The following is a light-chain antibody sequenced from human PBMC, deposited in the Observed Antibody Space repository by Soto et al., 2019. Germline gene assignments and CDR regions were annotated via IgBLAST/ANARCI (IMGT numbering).Light chain of an antibody. Sequence: QSALTQPRSVSGSPGQSVTISCTGTNSDVGFYDYVSWYQQHPGKAPKLMIYDVTKRPSGVPDRFSGSKSGNSASLTISGLQADDEADYYCCSYAGSYTFHVIFGGGTKLTVL. J-gene: IGLJ2*01. CDR2: DVT. CDR1: NSDVGFYDY. CDR3: CSYAGSYTFHVI. V-gene: IGLV2-11*01.